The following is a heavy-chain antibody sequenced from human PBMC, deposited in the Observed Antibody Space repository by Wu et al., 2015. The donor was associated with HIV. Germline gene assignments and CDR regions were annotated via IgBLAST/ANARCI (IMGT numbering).Heavy chain of an antibody. CDR3: ATSLEVSGFDY. V-gene: IGHV1-69-2*01. J-gene: IGHJ4*02. CDR2: VDPENGQT. Sequence: VQLEQSGSEVKEPQTSVTMSCKASGYIFSDYYMHWVRQAPGKGLKWMGFVDPENGQTMYAEKFRRRVTITVDRSTNTAYMELTRLTPEDTAIYYCATSLEVSGFDYWGQGSLVTVSS. CDR1: GYIFSDYY. D-gene: IGHD3-16*01.